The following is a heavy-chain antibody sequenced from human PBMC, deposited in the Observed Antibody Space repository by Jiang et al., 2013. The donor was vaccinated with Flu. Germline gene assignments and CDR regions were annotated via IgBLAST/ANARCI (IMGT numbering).Heavy chain of an antibody. Sequence: VQLLESGGGLVKPGGSLRLSCAASGFTFSSYSMNWVRQAPGKGLEWVSSISSSSSYIYYADSVRGRFTISRDNAKNSLYLQMNSLRAEDTAVYYCARDLAVAEQGGDWGQGTLVTVSS. D-gene: IGHD6-19*01. CDR1: GFTFSSYS. V-gene: IGHV3-21*01. CDR3: ARDLAVAEQGGD. J-gene: IGHJ4*02. CDR2: ISSSSSYI.